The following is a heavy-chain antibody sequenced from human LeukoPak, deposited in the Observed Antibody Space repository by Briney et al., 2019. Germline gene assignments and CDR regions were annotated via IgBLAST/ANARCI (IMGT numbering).Heavy chain of an antibody. Sequence: PSETLSLTCAVYGGSFSGYYWSWIRHPPGKGLEWIGEINHSGSTNYNPSLTSRVTISVDTSKNQFSPTVNSVTAADTAIYYCARGPFLGATTSSAFDIWGQGTMVTVSS. J-gene: IGHJ3*02. CDR3: ARGPFLGATTSSAFDI. D-gene: IGHD1-26*01. V-gene: IGHV4-34*01. CDR1: GGSFSGYY. CDR2: INHSGST.